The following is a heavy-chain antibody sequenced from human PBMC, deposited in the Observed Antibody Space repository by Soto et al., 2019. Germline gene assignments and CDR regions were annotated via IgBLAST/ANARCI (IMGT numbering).Heavy chain of an antibody. D-gene: IGHD2-2*01. J-gene: IGHJ6*02. Sequence: GASVNVSCKASGYTFTGYYMHWVRQAPGQGLEWMGWINPNSGGTNYAQKFQGWVTMTRDTSISTAYMELSRLRSDDTAVYYCARSRGYCISTSCYGGRGGSYYYYGMDVWG. CDR2: INPNSGGT. CDR3: ARSRGYCISTSCYGGRGGSYYYYGMDV. V-gene: IGHV1-2*04. CDR1: GYTFTGYY.